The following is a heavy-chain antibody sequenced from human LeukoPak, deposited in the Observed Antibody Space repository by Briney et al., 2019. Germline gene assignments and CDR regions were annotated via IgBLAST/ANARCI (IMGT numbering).Heavy chain of an antibody. J-gene: IGHJ4*02. D-gene: IGHD1-26*01. CDR2: ISGSGGST. CDR1: GFIVSSNY. CDR3: AKDREVGATTGQIDY. Sequence: GGSLRLSCAASGFIVSSNYMSWVRQAPGKGLEWVSAISGSGGSTYYADSVKGRFTISRDNSKNTLYLQMNSLRAEDTAVYYCAKDREVGATTGQIDYWGQGTLVTVSS. V-gene: IGHV3-23*01.